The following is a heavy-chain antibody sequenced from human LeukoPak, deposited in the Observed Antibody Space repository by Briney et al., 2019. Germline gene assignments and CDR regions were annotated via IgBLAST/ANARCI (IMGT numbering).Heavy chain of an antibody. J-gene: IGHJ4*02. D-gene: IGHD2-2*02. CDR3: ARGGRRSGYTESDY. CDR2: ISGYDGDT. CDR1: GYTFNNYG. V-gene: IGHV1-18*01. Sequence: ASVTVSCKTSGYTFNNYGITWVRQAPGQGPEGMGWISGYDGDTTFAQKFQGRVAMSTDTSTTTAYMEVRSLRSDDSAVYFCARGGRRSGYTESDYWGQGTLVTVSS.